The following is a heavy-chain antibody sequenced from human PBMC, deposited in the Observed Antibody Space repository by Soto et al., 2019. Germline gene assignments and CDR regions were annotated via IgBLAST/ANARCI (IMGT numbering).Heavy chain of an antibody. CDR3: TREGAAHDS. CDR1: GGSISSGDYY. D-gene: IGHD1-26*01. Sequence: SETMYLTCTVSGGSISSGDYYWSWIRQPPGKGLEWIGYIYYSGSTYYNPSLKSRVTISVDTSKNTAYLQMNSLETEDTALYYCTREGAAHDSWGQGTLVTVSS. V-gene: IGHV4-30-4*01. J-gene: IGHJ4*02. CDR2: IYYSGST.